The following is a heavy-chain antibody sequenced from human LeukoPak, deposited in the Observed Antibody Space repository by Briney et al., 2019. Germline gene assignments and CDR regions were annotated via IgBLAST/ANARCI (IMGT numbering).Heavy chain of an antibody. CDR2: IYSGGST. V-gene: IGHV3-66*01. CDR1: GFTVSSNY. Sequence: PAGGPLRLSCAASGFTVSSNYMSWVRQAPGKGLEWVSVIYSGGSTYYADSVKGRFTISRDNSKNTLYLQMNSLRAEDTAVYYCARGGVTTRAFDIWGQGTMVTVSS. J-gene: IGHJ3*02. D-gene: IGHD4-17*01. CDR3: ARGGVTTRAFDI.